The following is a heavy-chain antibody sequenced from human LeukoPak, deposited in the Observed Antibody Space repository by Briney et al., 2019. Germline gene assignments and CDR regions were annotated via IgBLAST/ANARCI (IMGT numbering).Heavy chain of an antibody. CDR1: GGSFSAYY. D-gene: IGHD7-27*01. Sequence: SETLSLTCAVYGGSFSAYYWSWIRQPPGKGLEWIGEINRSGSTNYNPSLKSRVTISVDTSKNQFSLKLRSVTAADTAVYYCARGQRLGYYYYYMDVWGKGTTVTVSS. CDR3: ARGQRLGYYYYYMDV. J-gene: IGHJ6*03. V-gene: IGHV4-34*01. CDR2: INRSGST.